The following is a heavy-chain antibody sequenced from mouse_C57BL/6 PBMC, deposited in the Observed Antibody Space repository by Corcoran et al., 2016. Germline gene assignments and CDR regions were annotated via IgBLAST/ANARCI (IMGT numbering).Heavy chain of an antibody. CDR3: ARRHDYDGYAMDY. D-gene: IGHD2-4*01. CDR1: GYTFTDYY. CDR2: INPNNGGT. J-gene: IGHJ4*01. Sequence: EVQLQQSGPELVKPGASVKISCKASGYTFTDYYMNWVKQSHGKSLEWIGDINPNNGGTSYNQKFKGKATLTVDKSSSTAYMELRSLTSEDSAVYYCARRHDYDGYAMDYWGQGTSVTVSS. V-gene: IGHV1-26*01.